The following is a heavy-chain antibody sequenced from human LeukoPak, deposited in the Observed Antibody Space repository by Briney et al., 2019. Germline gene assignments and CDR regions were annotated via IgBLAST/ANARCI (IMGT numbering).Heavy chain of an antibody. CDR2: INPNSGGT. CDR3: ARDYYDSSGY. Sequence: ASVKVSCKASGYTFTGYYMHWVRQAPGQGLEWMGWINPNSGGTNYAQKFQGRVTITADESTSTAYMELSSLRSEDTAVYYCARDYYDSSGYWGQGTLVTVSS. D-gene: IGHD3-22*01. V-gene: IGHV1-2*02. CDR1: GYTFTGYY. J-gene: IGHJ4*02.